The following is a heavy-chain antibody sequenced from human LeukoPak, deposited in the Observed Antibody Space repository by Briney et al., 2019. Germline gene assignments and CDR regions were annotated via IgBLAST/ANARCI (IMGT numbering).Heavy chain of an antibody. V-gene: IGHV4-61*01. D-gene: IGHD3-10*01. J-gene: IGHJ5*02. CDR1: GGSISSSSYY. CDR2: IYYSGST. CDR3: ARDRVGFDP. Sequence: SETLSLTCTVSGGSISSSSYYWGWIRQPPGKGLEWIGYIYYSGSTNYNPSLKSRVTISVDTSKNQFSLKLSSVTAADTAVYYCARDRVGFDPWGQGTLVTVSS.